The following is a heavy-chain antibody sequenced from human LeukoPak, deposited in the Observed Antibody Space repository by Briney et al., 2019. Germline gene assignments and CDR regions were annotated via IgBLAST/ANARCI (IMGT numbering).Heavy chain of an antibody. D-gene: IGHD3-10*01. CDR2: VYYSGST. Sequence: SETLSLTCTVSGGSIRNSNCYWGWIRQPPGKGLEWIGSVYYSGSTYYSPSLKSRGTISVDTSKNQFSLKLNSVTAADTAVYYCARGQWFGDFTEWGQGTLVTVSS. V-gene: IGHV4-39*01. J-gene: IGHJ4*02. CDR1: GGSIRNSNCY. CDR3: ARGQWFGDFTE.